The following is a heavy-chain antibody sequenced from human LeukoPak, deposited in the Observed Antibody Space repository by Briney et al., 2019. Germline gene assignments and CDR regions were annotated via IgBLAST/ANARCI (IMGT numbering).Heavy chain of an antibody. D-gene: IGHD2-15*01. V-gene: IGHV4-34*01. J-gene: IGHJ4*02. CDR1: GGSISGYY. CDR3: ARDSAGYCSGGSCYK. Sequence: SETLSLTCTVSGGSISGYYWNWIRQPPGKGLEWIGEINHSGSTNYNPSLKSRVTISVDTSKNQFSLKLSSVTAADTAVYYCARDSAGYCSGGSCYKGGQGTLVTVSS. CDR2: INHSGST.